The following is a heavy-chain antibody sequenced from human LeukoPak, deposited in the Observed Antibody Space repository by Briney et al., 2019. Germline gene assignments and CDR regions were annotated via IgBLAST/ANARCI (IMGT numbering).Heavy chain of an antibody. V-gene: IGHV3-23*01. CDR2: ISGSGGST. CDR3: AKRAGDLPRFLEWPSTPYYFDY. D-gene: IGHD3-3*01. Sequence: GGSLRLSCAASGFTFSSYAMSWVRQAPGKGLEWVSAISGSGGSTFYADSVKGRFTISRDNSKNTLSLQMNSLRAEDTAVYYCAKRAGDLPRFLEWPSTPYYFDYWGQGTLVTVSS. J-gene: IGHJ4*02. CDR1: GFTFSSYA.